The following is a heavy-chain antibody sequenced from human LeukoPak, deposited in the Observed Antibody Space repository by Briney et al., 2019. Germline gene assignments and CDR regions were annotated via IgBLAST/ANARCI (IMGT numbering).Heavy chain of an antibody. D-gene: IGHD4-23*01. CDR2: ISGSGGST. CDR3: GGNPPGGPNWFDP. V-gene: IGHV3-23*01. J-gene: IGHJ5*02. Sequence: GGSLRLSCAASGFTFSSYAMSWVRQAPGKGLEWVSAISGSGGSTYYADYVKGRFTISRDNSKNTLYLQMNSLRAEDTAVYYCGGNPPGGPNWFDPWGQGTLVTVSS. CDR1: GFTFSSYA.